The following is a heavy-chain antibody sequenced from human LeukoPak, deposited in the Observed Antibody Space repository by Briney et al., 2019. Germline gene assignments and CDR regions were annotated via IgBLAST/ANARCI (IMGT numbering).Heavy chain of an antibody. D-gene: IGHD1-7*01. CDR3: ARDWDPITGTTRWFDP. J-gene: IGHJ5*02. CDR2: INTGSGVA. Sequence: ASVKVSCKASGYTFTGYYVHWVRQAPGQGLEWMAWINTGSGVANYAQKFQGRVTLTRDKSITTAYMELNSLRSDDTALYYCARDWDPITGTTRWFDPWGQGTLVTVSS. V-gene: IGHV1-2*02. CDR1: GYTFTGYY.